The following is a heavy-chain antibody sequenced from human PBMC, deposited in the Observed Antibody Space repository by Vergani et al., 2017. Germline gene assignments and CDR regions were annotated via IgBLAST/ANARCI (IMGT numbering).Heavy chain of an antibody. CDR2: MDYSGST. J-gene: IGHJ4*02. CDR1: GVSVISTHYH. CDR3: ASKRGACRAAYCHSYDF. D-gene: IGHD2-15*01. Sequence: QVQLQESGPGLVKPSETLSLTCTVSGVSVISTHYHWGWIRQPPGKGLEWIGSMDYSGSTSYNPSLESRISISFETPKNQFSLRLTSVTAADTAVYYCASKRGACRAAYCHSYDFWGPGTLVGVSS. V-gene: IGHV4-39*01.